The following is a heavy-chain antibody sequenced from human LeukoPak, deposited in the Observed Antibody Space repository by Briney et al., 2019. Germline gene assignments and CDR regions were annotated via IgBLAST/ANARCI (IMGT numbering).Heavy chain of an antibody. CDR3: ARAVTTGLDYFDY. CDR2: IYYSGST. J-gene: IGHJ4*02. Sequence: GSIYYSGSTYYNPSLKSRVTISVDTSKNQFSLKLSSVTAADTAVYYCARAVTTGLDYFDYWGQGTLVTVSS. D-gene: IGHD4-17*01. V-gene: IGHV4-39*01.